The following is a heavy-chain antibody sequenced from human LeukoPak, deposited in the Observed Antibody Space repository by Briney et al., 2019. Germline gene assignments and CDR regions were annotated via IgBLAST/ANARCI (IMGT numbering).Heavy chain of an antibody. CDR2: IIPILGIA. CDR3: ARDLRSGLSELDY. V-gene: IGHV1-69*04. D-gene: IGHD1-14*01. J-gene: IGHJ4*02. Sequence: ASVKVSCKASGYTFTSYGISWVRQAPGQGLEWMGRIIPILGIANYAQKFQGRVTITADKSTSTAYMELSSLRSEDTAVYYCARDLRSGLSELDYWGQGTLVTVSS. CDR1: GYTFTSYG.